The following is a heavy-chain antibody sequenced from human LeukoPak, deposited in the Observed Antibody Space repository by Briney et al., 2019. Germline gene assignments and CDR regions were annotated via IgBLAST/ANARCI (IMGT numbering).Heavy chain of an antibody. CDR2: IYYSGST. V-gene: IGHV4-59*08. CDR1: GGSISGYY. CDR3: ARQGDGSSWGSDY. Sequence: PSETLSLTCTISGGSISGYYWSWIRQPPGKGLEWIGNIYYSGSTNYNPSLKSRVTISVDTSKNQFPLKLSSVTAADTAVYYCARQGDGSSWGSDYWGQGTLVTVSS. J-gene: IGHJ4*02. D-gene: IGHD6-13*01.